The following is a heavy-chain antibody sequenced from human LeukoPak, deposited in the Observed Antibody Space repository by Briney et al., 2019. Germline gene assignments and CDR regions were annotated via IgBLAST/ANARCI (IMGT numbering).Heavy chain of an antibody. CDR1: GFTFSSYS. D-gene: IGHD3-10*01. CDR3: ARGEYGSGSYHIDY. J-gene: IGHJ4*02. V-gene: IGHV3-21*01. CDR2: ISGSSVYI. Sequence: PGGSLRLSCAASGFTFSSYSMNWVRQAPGKGLEWVSFISGSSVYIYYADSVKGRFTISRDNAKNSLYLQMNSLRAEDTAVYYCARGEYGSGSYHIDYWGQGTLVTVSS.